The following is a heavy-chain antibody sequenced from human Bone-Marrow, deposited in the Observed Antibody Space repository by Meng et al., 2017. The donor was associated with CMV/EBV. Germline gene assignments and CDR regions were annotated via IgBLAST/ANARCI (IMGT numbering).Heavy chain of an antibody. CDR1: GGTFSSYA. Sequence: SVKVSCKASGGTFSSYAISWVRRAPGQGLEWMGGIIPILGIANYAQKFQGRVTITADKSTSTAYMELSSLRSGDTAVYYCARSRAAAGTWGYYYGMDVWGQGTTVTVSS. CDR2: IIPILGIA. D-gene: IGHD6-13*01. CDR3: ARSRAAAGTWGYYYGMDV. V-gene: IGHV1-69*10. J-gene: IGHJ6*02.